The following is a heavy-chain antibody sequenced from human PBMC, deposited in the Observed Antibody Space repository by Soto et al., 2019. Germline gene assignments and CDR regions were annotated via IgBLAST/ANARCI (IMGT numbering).Heavy chain of an antibody. Sequence: SETLSLTCTVSGGSISSGGYYWSWIRQHPGKGLEWIGYIYSSGSTFYNPSLKSRVTISVDTSKNQFSLNLNSVTAADTAVYYCARFYGDYGDYGEYYGMDVWGQGTTVTVSS. J-gene: IGHJ6*02. CDR1: GGSISSGGYY. CDR2: IYSSGST. D-gene: IGHD4-17*01. V-gene: IGHV4-31*03. CDR3: ARFYGDYGDYGEYYGMDV.